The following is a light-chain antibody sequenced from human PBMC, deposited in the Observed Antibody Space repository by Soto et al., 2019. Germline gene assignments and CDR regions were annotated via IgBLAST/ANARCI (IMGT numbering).Light chain of an antibody. CDR3: SSHTTISTYV. Sequence: QSVLTQPASVSESPGQSITISCTATSSDVGGYNYVSWYQQHPGKAPKLLIYDVTNRPSGVSNRFSGSKSGNTASLTISGLQADDEADYYCSSHTTISTYVFGTGTKLTVL. CDR1: SSDVGGYNY. V-gene: IGLV2-14*03. CDR2: DVT. J-gene: IGLJ1*01.